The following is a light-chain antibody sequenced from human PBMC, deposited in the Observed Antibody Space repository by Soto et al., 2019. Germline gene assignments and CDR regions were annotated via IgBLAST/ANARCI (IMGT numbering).Light chain of an antibody. CDR1: NIGSKS. CDR3: QVWDSSSDHPYV. CDR2: DDI. Sequence: SYELTQPPSVSVAPGQTARITCGGNNIGSKSVHWYQQKPGQAPVLVVYDDIDRPSGIPERFSGSNSGNTATLTISRVEAGDEADYYCQVWDSSSDHPYVFGTGTQLTVL. V-gene: IGLV3-21*02. J-gene: IGLJ1*01.